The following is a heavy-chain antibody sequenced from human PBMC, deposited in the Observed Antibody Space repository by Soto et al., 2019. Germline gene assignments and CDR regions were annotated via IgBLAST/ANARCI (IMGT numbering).Heavy chain of an antibody. CDR3: ARGRRTGTTSLGGVGVVRGGWFDP. CDR2: ISAYNGNT. Sequence: GASVKVSCKASGYTFTSYGISWVRQAPGQGLEWMGWISAYNGNTNYAQKLQGRVTMTTDTSKNQFSLKLSSVTAADTAVYYCARGRRTGTTSLGGVGVVRGGWFDPWGQGTLVTVSS. D-gene: IGHD3-16*01. CDR1: GYTFTSYG. V-gene: IGHV1-18*01. J-gene: IGHJ5*02.